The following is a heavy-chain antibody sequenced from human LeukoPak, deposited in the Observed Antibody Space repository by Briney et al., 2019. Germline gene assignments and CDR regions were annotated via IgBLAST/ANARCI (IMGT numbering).Heavy chain of an antibody. CDR2: IYYSGST. CDR3: ARGSSGDYSDY. J-gene: IGHJ4*02. D-gene: IGHD4-17*01. CDR1: GGSISSYY. V-gene: IGHV4-59*01. Sequence: SETLFLTCTVSGGSISSYYWSWVRQPPGKGLEWIGYIYYSGSTDYNPSLKSRVTISVDTSKNQFSLKLSSVTAADTAVYYCARGSSGDYSDYWGQGTLVTVSS.